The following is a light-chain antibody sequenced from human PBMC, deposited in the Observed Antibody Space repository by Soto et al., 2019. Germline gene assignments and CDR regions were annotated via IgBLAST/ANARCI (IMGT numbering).Light chain of an antibody. CDR2: DVT. Sequence: QSVLTQSRSVSGSPGQSVTISCTGTSSDVGGYNFVSWYQQYPGKAPKLIIYDVTKRPSGVPDRFSGSKSGNTVSLTISGLQTDDEADYYCCSYAGSYTHVFGTGTKVTVL. J-gene: IGLJ1*01. CDR3: CSYAGSYTHV. V-gene: IGLV2-11*01. CDR1: SSDVGGYNF.